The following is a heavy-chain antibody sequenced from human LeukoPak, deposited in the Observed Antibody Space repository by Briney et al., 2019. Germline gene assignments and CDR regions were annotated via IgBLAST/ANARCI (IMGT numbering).Heavy chain of an antibody. V-gene: IGHV3-23*01. J-gene: IGHJ6*02. CDR1: GFTFSTSA. Sequence: PGGSLRLSCAASGFTFSTSAMSWVRQTPGKGLEWVSAISASGDRTYYADSVKGRFTFSRDNSNSRLYLQMNSLRAEDTATYCCTRDGDAWGQGTTVTVSS. CDR2: ISASGDRT. CDR3: TRDGDA.